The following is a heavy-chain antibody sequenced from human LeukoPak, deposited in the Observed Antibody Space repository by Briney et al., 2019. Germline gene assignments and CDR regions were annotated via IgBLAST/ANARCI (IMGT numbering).Heavy chain of an antibody. V-gene: IGHV4-39*01. CDR3: ASTTTVTSRFFQH. D-gene: IGHD4-17*01. CDR2: IYHSGST. CDR1: GGSISSSTYY. J-gene: IGHJ1*01. Sequence: SETLSLTCTVSGGSISSSTYYWGWIRQPPGKGLEWIGSIYHSGSTYYNPSLKSRVTISVDTSKNQFSLKLSSVTAADTVVYYCASTTTVTSRFFQHWGQGTLVTVSS.